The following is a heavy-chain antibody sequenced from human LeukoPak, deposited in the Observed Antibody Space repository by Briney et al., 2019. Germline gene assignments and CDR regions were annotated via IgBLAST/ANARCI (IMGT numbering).Heavy chain of an antibody. CDR2: IGPHSTFT. D-gene: IGHD2/OR15-2a*01. CDR3: VREGEGPLSKDFDY. Sequence: GASTKVSCKASGFTFTDHYTHWVRQGPGQGLEWKGYIGPHSTFTSSPQEFQGRVTMTRDASMSTAYMELTRLTSDDTAVYYCVREGEGPLSKDFDYWGQGTLVTVSS. V-gene: IGHV1-2*02. J-gene: IGHJ4*02. CDR1: GFTFTDHY.